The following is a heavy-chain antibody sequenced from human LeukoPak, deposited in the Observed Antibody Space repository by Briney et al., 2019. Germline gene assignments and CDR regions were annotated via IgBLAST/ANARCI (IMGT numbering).Heavy chain of an antibody. J-gene: IGHJ4*02. D-gene: IGHD2-2*01. CDR1: GFTFDDYA. CDR2: ISWNGRTV. V-gene: IGHV3-9*03. CDR3: AKDGYSSTTYFDF. Sequence: GGSLRLSCAASGFTFDDYAMHWVRLAPGKGLEWVSCISWNGRTVGYADSVKGRFTISRDNARNSLFLQMNSLRPEDMALYYCAKDGYSSTTYFDFWGQGTLVAVSS.